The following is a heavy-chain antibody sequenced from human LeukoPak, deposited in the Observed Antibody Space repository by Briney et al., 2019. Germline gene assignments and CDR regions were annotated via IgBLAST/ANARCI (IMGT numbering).Heavy chain of an antibody. CDR1: RFTFSSSW. CDR2: IKQDGSDK. V-gene: IGHV3-7*05. Sequence: GGSLRLSCAASRFTFSSSWMSWVRQAPGKGLEWVDNIKQDGSDKYYVDSVKGRFTISRDNAKNSLYLQMNSLRAEDTAVYYCATGGYMTTVTKFDYWGQGTLVTVSS. J-gene: IGHJ4*02. CDR3: ATGGYMTTVTKFDY. D-gene: IGHD4-17*01.